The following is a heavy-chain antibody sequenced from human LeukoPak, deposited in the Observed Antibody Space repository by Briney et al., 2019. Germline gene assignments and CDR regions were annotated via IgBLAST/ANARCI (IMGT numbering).Heavy chain of an antibody. D-gene: IGHD6-13*01. J-gene: IGHJ4*02. CDR3: ARAPAAAGTLDH. Sequence: SETLSLTCAVYGGSFSGNYWSWLRQPPGKGLEWIGEINHSGSTNYSPSLKSRVTISVDTSKDQFSLKLSSVTAADTAVYYCARAPAAAGTLDHWGQGTLVTVSS. CDR1: GGSFSGNY. V-gene: IGHV4-34*01. CDR2: INHSGST.